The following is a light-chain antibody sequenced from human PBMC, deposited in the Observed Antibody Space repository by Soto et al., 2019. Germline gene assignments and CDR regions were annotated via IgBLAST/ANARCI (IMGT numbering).Light chain of an antibody. CDR3: QHYSNWPPWT. CDR1: QSVSSN. Sequence: EIVMTQSPATLSVSPGERATLSCRASQSVSSNLAWYQQKPGQAPRLLIYGASTRATGMPDRFSGSGSGTEFTLTINSLQSEDFAVYYCQHYSNWPPWTFGQGTKVEIK. V-gene: IGKV3-15*01. CDR2: GAS. J-gene: IGKJ1*01.